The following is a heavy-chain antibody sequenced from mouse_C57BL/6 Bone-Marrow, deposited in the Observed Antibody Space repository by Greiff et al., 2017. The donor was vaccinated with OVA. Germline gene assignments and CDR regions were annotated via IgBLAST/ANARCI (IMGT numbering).Heavy chain of an antibody. CDR1: GYTFTSYW. J-gene: IGHJ3*01. CDR2: IYPGSGST. V-gene: IGHV1-55*01. CDR3: ARSYGCSAWFAY. D-gene: IGHD2-2*01. Sequence: QVQLQQPGAELVKPGASVKMSCKASGYTFTSYWITWVKQRPGQGLEWIGDIYPGSGSTNYNEKFKSKATLTVDTSSSTAYMQLSSLTSEDSAVYYCARSYGCSAWFAYWGQGTLVTVSA.